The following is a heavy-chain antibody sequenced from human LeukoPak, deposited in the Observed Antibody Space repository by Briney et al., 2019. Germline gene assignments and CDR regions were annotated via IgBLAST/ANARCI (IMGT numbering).Heavy chain of an antibody. CDR3: ARDISSYNSGPDY. J-gene: IGHJ4*02. D-gene: IGHD6-19*01. CDR1: GFTFSDYG. CDR2: IWYDGRDK. Sequence: GISLRLSCAAAGFTFSDYGMRCVRQAPGEGLEWLGVIWYDGRDKYEDAVKGLFIISKDNSKKMLFLQMNSRRAEDTAVYYCARDISSYNSGPDYWGPGTLVTVSS. V-gene: IGHV3-33*01.